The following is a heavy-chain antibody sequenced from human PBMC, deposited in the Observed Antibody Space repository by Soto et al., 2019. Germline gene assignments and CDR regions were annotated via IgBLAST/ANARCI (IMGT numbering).Heavy chain of an antibody. CDR2: IIPIFGTA. D-gene: IGHD3-22*01. CDR1: GGTFSSYA. J-gene: IGHJ5*02. Sequence: GASVKVSCKASGGTFSSYAISWVRQAPGQGLEWMGGIIPIFGTANYAQKFQGRVTITADESTSTAYMELSSLRSEDTAVYYCARAEYYYDSSGYYYVARGSNWFDPWGQGTLVTVSS. CDR3: ARAEYYYDSSGYYYVARGSNWFDP. V-gene: IGHV1-69*13.